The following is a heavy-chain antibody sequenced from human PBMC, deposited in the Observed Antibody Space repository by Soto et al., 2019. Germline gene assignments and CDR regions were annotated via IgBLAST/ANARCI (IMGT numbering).Heavy chain of an antibody. CDR2: IIPIFGTA. V-gene: IGHV1-69*01. Sequence: QLQLVQSGAEVKKPGSSVKLSCKASGGTFSSYAISWVRQAPGQGLEWMGGIIPIFGTANYAQKFQGRVTITADESTSTAYMELSSLRSEDTAVYYCARDPRAVGATADWFDPWGQVTLVTVSS. J-gene: IGHJ5*02. D-gene: IGHD1-26*01. CDR3: ARDPRAVGATADWFDP. CDR1: GGTFSSYA.